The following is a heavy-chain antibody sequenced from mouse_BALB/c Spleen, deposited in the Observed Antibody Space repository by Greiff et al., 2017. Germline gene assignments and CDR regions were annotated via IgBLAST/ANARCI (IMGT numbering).Heavy chain of an antibody. CDR3: ARGRDYGSSSFAY. Sequence: EVMLVESGGGLVKPGGSLKLSCAASGFTFSSYAMSWVRQTPEKRLEWVASISSGGSTYYPDSVKGRFTISRDNARNILYLQMSSLRSEDTAMYYCARGRDYGSSSFAYWGQGTLVTVSA. J-gene: IGHJ3*01. CDR2: ISSGGST. CDR1: GFTFSSYA. V-gene: IGHV5-6-5*01. D-gene: IGHD1-1*01.